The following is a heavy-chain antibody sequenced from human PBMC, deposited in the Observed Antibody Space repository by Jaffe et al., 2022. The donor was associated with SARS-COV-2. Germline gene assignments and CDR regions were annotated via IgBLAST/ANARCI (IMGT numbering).Heavy chain of an antibody. CDR3: ARANTLKGVAPGAFDI. D-gene: IGHD3-22*01. CDR1: GFTFSNYD. CDR2: IGTLYDT. Sequence: EVQLVESGGGLVQPGGSLRLSCAASGFTFSNYDMHWVRQAAGLGLEWVSSIGTLYDTFYAGSVKGRFTVSRENAKNALYLQMNSLSAGDTAVYYCARANTLKGVAPGAFDIWGQGTMVTVSS. V-gene: IGHV3-13*01. J-gene: IGHJ3*02.